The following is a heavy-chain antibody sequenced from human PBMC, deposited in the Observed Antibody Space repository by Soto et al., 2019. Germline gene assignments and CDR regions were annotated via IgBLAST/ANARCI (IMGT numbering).Heavy chain of an antibody. D-gene: IGHD3-16*01. CDR3: AREILGEFGY. CDR2: IKKDGSQK. Sequence: GGSLRLSCTASGFTFSNYWMNWVRQAPGKGLEWVAAIKKDGSQKFYVDSVKGRFTISRDNAKNALYLQMDSLTAEDTAVYYWAREILGEFGYWGQGTLVTVSS. V-gene: IGHV3-7*01. CDR1: GFTFSNYW. J-gene: IGHJ4*02.